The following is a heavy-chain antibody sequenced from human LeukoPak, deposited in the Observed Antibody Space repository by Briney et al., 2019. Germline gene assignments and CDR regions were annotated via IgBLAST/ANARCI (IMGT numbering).Heavy chain of an antibody. V-gene: IGHV4-34*01. CDR1: GGSFSGYY. Sequence: SETLSLTCAVYGGSFSGYYWSWIRQPPGKGLEWIGEINHSGSTNYNPSLKSRVTISVDASKNQFSLKLSSVTAADTAVYYCASLAAAGTAFDYWGQGTLVTVSS. CDR2: INHSGST. D-gene: IGHD6-13*01. CDR3: ASLAAAGTAFDY. J-gene: IGHJ4*02.